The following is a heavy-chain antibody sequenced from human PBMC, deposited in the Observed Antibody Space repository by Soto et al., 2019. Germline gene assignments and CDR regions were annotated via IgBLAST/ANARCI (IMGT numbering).Heavy chain of an antibody. CDR2: ISYAGSNK. Sequence: QVQLVESGGGVGQPGRSLRLSCAASGFTFSNYGMHWVRQAPGKGLEWVAVISYAGSNKYYADSVKGRITISRDNSKTPLYMRMNSLRAEDTAVYYCAKNVPGYTENKTGMYVWGQGTTVTVSS. CDR3: AKNVPGYTENKTGMYV. CDR1: GFTFSNYG. D-gene: IGHD3-10*02. J-gene: IGHJ6*02. V-gene: IGHV3-30*18.